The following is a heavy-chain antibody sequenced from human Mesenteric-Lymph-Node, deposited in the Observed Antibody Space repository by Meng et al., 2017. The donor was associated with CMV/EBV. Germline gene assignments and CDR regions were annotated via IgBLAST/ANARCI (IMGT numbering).Heavy chain of an antibody. V-gene: IGHV1-3*01. CDR1: GYTLNSYA. Sequence: RGSGYTLNSYALHWVSQAPGKRIEWMGWINVGNGNKKYSQKFQGRVTITRDTSASTAYMELSSLRSEDTAVYYCARDLDTAMAYDYWGQGTLVTVSS. CDR3: ARDLDTAMAYDY. D-gene: IGHD5-18*01. CDR2: INVGNGNK. J-gene: IGHJ4*02.